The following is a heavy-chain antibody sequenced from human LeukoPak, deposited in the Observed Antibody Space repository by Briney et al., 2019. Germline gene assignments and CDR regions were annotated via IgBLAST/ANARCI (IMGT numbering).Heavy chain of an antibody. CDR3: ASYREPEMAPIGAFDP. Sequence: SVKVSCKASGGTFSSYAISWVRQAPGQGLEWMGGIIPIFGTANYAQKFQGRVTITTDESTSTAYMELSSLRSEDTAVYYCASYREPEMAPIGAFDPWGQGTLVTVSS. V-gene: IGHV1-69*05. CDR1: GGTFSSYA. CDR2: IIPIFGTA. J-gene: IGHJ5*02. D-gene: IGHD5-24*01.